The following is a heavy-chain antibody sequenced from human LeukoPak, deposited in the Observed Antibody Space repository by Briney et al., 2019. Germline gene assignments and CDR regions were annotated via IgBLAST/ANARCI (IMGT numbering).Heavy chain of an antibody. J-gene: IGHJ4*02. CDR2: ISANSGNT. D-gene: IGHD1-26*01. V-gene: IGHV1-18*04. CDR1: GYTFTGYY. Sequence: ASVTVSCKASGYTFTGYYMHWVRQAPGQGLEWMGWISANSGNTNYAQKFQGRVTLTTDSSTSTAYMDLRSLRSDDTAVYYCARDLGAIRVFDYWGQGTQVTVSS. CDR3: ARDLGAIRVFDY.